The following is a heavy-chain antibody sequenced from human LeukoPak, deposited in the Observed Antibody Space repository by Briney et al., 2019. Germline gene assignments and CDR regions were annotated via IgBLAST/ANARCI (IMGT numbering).Heavy chain of an antibody. CDR2: ISGSSTYT. J-gene: IGHJ4*02. V-gene: IGHV3-11*06. CDR1: GFTFSDYY. CDR3: ARVGSRGYYFDY. Sequence: PGGSLRLSCAASGFTFSDYYMSWLRQAPGKGLEFVSYISGSSTYTNYADSVEGRFTISRDNAKNSLYLQMNSLRAEDTALYYCARVGSRGYYFDYWGQGTLVTVSS. D-gene: IGHD1-26*01.